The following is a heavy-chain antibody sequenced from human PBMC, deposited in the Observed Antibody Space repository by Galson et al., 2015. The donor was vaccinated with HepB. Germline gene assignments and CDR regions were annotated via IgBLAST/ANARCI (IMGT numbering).Heavy chain of an antibody. J-gene: IGHJ4*02. D-gene: IGHD6-13*01. Sequence: SVKVSCKASGYTFTSYYMHWVRQAPGQGLEWMGIINPSGGSTSYAQKFQGRVTMTRDTSTSTVYMELSSLRSEDTAVYYCATWERIRLAAAEPFDYWGQGTLVTVSS. CDR1: GYTFTSYY. V-gene: IGHV1-46*01. CDR3: ATWERIRLAAAEPFDY. CDR2: INPSGGST.